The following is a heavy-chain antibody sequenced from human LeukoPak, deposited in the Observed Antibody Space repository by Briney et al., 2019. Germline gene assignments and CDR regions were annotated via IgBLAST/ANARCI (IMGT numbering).Heavy chain of an antibody. CDR1: GFTFSSYW. D-gene: IGHD5-18*01. V-gene: IGHV3-74*01. CDR2: INSDGSST. J-gene: IGHJ4*02. CDR3: ARMGTWIQSNEEDPFGY. Sequence: GGSLRLSCAASGFTFSSYWMHWVRQAPGKGLVWVSRINSDGSSTSYADSVKGRFTISRDNAKNTLYLQTNSLRAEDTAVYYCARMGTWIQSNEEDPFGYWGQGTLVTVSS.